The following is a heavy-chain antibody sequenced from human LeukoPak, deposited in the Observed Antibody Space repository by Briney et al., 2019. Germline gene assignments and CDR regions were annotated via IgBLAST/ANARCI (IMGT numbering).Heavy chain of an antibody. J-gene: IGHJ4*02. D-gene: IGHD1-26*01. CDR3: ARGKSRGSHIDY. Sequence: SETLSLTCTVSAGSISSYYWSWIRQPAGKGLEWLVRVYTSGSTNYNPPLKSRVTMSIDTSKNQFSLKLSSVSAADTAVYYCARGKSRGSHIDYWGQGTLVSVSS. V-gene: IGHV4-4*07. CDR2: VYTSGST. CDR1: AGSISSYY.